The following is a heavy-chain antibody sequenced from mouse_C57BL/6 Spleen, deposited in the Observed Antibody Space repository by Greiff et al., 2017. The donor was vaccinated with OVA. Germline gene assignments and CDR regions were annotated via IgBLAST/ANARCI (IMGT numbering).Heavy chain of an antibody. V-gene: IGHV1-64*01. CDR2: IHPNSGST. J-gene: IGHJ4*01. Sequence: QVQLQQPGAELVKPGASVTLSCKASGYTFTSYWMHWVKQRPGQGLEWIGMIHPNSGSTNYNEKFKSKATLTVDKSSSTAYMQLSSLTSEDSAVYYCLYSNSYYYAMDYWGQGTSVTVSS. D-gene: IGHD2-5*01. CDR1: GYTFTSYW. CDR3: LYSNSYYYAMDY.